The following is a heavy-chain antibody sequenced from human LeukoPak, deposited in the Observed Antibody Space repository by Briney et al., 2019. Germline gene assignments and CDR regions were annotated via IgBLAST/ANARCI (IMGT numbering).Heavy chain of an antibody. V-gene: IGHV3-23*01. CDR3: AKDPQPQSCGSSSCSSA. Sequence: GGSLRLSCAASGFTFRSYSMRWVRHAPGKGLEWLSVISGSGDFTYYADSVKGRFTISRDNSKNTLYLQMNSLRAEDTAVYYCAKDPQPQSCGSSSCSSAWGQGTLLTVSS. D-gene: IGHD2-2*01. CDR2: ISGSGDFT. J-gene: IGHJ5*02. CDR1: GFTFRSYS.